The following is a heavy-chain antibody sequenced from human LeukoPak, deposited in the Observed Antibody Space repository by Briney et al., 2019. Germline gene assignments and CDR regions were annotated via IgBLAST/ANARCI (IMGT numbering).Heavy chain of an antibody. CDR2: IYYSGST. CDR3: ARGYCSGGSCYSGQYWFDP. J-gene: IGHJ5*02. V-gene: IGHV4-61*01. D-gene: IGHD2-15*01. CDR1: GVSVSSGSYY. Sequence: SSETLSLTCTVSGVSVSSGSYYWGWIRQPPGKGLEWIGYIYYSGSTNYNPSLKSPFTISVDTSKNQFSLKLSSVTAADTAVYYCARGYCSGGSCYSGQYWFDPWGQGTLVTVSS.